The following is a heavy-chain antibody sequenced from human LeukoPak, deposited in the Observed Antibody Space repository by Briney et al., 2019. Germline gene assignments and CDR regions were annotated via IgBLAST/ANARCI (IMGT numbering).Heavy chain of an antibody. V-gene: IGHV3-74*01. CDR2: INNDGSST. CDR1: GFTFRSYW. Sequence: GGSLRLSCAASGFTFRSYWMHWVRQAPGKGLVWVSRINNDGSSTSYADSVSGRFTISRDNAKNTLYLQMNSLRAEDTAVYYCTRDGDGNYPLDYWGQGTLVTVSS. D-gene: IGHD1-7*01. J-gene: IGHJ4*02. CDR3: TRDGDGNYPLDY.